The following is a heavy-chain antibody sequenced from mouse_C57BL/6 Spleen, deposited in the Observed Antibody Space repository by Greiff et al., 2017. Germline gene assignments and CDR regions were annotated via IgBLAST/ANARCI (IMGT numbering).Heavy chain of an antibody. CDR2: INPYNGDT. CDR3: ARFDGSSFAMDY. V-gene: IGHV1-20*01. Sequence: EVQGVESGPELVKPGDSVKISCKASGYSFTGYFMNWVMQSHGKSLEWIGRINPYNGDTFYNQKFKGKATLTVDKSSSTAHMELRSLTSEDSAVYYCARFDGSSFAMDYWGQGTSVTVSS. CDR1: GYSFTGYF. J-gene: IGHJ4*01. D-gene: IGHD1-1*01.